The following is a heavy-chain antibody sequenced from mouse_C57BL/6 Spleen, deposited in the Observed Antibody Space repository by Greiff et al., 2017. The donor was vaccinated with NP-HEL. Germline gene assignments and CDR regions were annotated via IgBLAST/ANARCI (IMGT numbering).Heavy chain of an antibody. J-gene: IGHJ4*01. CDR3: ARKESYFYAMDY. Sequence: EVQGVESGGGLVKPGGSLKLSCAASGFPFSDYGMHWVRQAPEKGLEWVAYISSGSSTIYYADKVKGRFTISRDNAKNTLFLQMTSLRSEDTAMYYCARKESYFYAMDYWGQGTSVTVSS. CDR2: ISSGSSTI. V-gene: IGHV5-17*01. CDR1: GFPFSDYG. D-gene: IGHD3-3*01.